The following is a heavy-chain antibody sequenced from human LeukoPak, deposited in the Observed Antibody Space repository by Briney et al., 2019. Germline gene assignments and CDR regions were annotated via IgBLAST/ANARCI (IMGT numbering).Heavy chain of an antibody. CDR2: IWYDGSNK. CDR1: GFTFSSYG. D-gene: IGHD5-18*01. CDR3: ARDPRGYSYGWPDY. V-gene: IGHV3-33*01. Sequence: GGSLRLSCAASGFTFSSYGMHWVRQAPGKGLEWVAVIWYDGSNKYYADSVKGRFTISRDNSKNTLYLQMNSLRAKDTAVYYCARDPRGYSYGWPDYWGQGTLVTVSS. J-gene: IGHJ4*02.